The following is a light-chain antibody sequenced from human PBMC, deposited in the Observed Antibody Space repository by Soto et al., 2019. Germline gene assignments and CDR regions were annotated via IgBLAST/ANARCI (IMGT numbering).Light chain of an antibody. V-gene: IGKV1-5*03. Sequence: IPLTQSPSTLSASVGDSVTITCRASQSVSKWLAWYQHKPGKAPKLLISKASSLESGVPSRFSGSGSGAEFTLTISSLEPDDFATYYCQQYNDFWTFGQGTKVEVK. CDR3: QQYNDFWT. CDR2: KAS. CDR1: QSVSKW. J-gene: IGKJ1*01.